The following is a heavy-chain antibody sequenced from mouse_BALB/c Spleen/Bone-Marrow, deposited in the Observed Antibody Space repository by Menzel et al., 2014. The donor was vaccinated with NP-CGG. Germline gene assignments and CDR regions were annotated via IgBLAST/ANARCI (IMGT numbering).Heavy chain of an antibody. J-gene: IGHJ4*01. V-gene: IGHV3-2*02. CDR2: ISYSGST. CDR3: ARDRGMDY. Sequence: EVKLVESGPGLVKPSQSLSLTCTVTGYSITSDYTCNWIRQFPGNKLEWMGYISYSGSTSYNPSLKSRISITRNTSKNQFFLQLNSVTTEDTATYYCARDRGMDYWGQGTSVTVSS. CDR1: GYSITSDYT.